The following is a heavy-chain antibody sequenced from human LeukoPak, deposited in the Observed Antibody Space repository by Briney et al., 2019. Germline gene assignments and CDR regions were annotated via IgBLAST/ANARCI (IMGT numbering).Heavy chain of an antibody. CDR2: VFDSGGT. CDR1: GGSISNYW. D-gene: IGHD3-22*01. J-gene: IGHJ4*02. CDR3: ARARLDSSGRFDY. V-gene: IGHV4-59*01. Sequence: PSETLSLTCTVSGGSISNYWWSWIRQPPGKGLEWIGYVFDSGGTNYNPSLKSRVTISVDTSKKQFSLKLSSVTAADTAVYYCARARLDSSGRFDYWGRGTLVTVSS.